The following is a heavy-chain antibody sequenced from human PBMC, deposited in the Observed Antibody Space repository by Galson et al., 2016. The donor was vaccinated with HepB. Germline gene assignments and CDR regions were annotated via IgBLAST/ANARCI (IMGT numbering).Heavy chain of an antibody. CDR1: GFTFSNYG. J-gene: IGHJ6*02. V-gene: IGHV3-33*01. Sequence: SLRLSCAASGFTFSNYGMHWARQAPGKGLEWVAVIYYDGSSKHHADSVKGRFTISRDNSKNTLYLQMNSLRAEDTAVYYCARPRLGIQTWSKYYYYGFDVWGQGTTVTVSS. D-gene: IGHD5-18*01. CDR3: ARPRLGIQTWSKYYYYGFDV. CDR2: IYYDGSSK.